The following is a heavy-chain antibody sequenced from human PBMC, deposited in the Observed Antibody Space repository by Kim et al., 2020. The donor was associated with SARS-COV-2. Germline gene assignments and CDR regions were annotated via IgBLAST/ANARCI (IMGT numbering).Heavy chain of an antibody. J-gene: IGHJ4*02. CDR3: TTDKGQQLVHPRYYFDY. CDR1: GFTFSNAW. CDR2: IKSKTAGGTT. D-gene: IGHD6-6*01. V-gene: IGHV3-15*01. Sequence: GGSLRLSCAASGFTFSNAWMSWVRQAPGKGLEWVGRIKSKTAGGTTDYAAHVQGRFTISRDDSKNTLYLQMNSLQTEDTAVYYCTTDKGQQLVHPRYYFDYWGQGTLVTVSP.